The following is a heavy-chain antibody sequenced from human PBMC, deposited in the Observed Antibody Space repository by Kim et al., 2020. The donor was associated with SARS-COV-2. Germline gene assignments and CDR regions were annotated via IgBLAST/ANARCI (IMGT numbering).Heavy chain of an antibody. J-gene: IGHJ4*02. CDR1: GYTFTSYG. CDR2: ISAYNGNT. Sequence: ASVKVSCKASGYTFTSYGISWVRQAPGQGLEWMGWISAYNGNTNYAQKLQGRVTMTTDTSTSTAYMELRSLRSDDTAVYYCARPVGGYYQYYFDYWGQGTLVTVSS. D-gene: IGHD3-22*01. CDR3: ARPVGGYYQYYFDY. V-gene: IGHV1-18*01.